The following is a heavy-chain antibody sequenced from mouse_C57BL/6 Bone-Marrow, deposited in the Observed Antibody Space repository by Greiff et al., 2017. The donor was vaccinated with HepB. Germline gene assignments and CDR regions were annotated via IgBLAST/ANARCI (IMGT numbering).Heavy chain of an antibody. Sequence: LVEPGASVKISCKASGYTFTDYYMNWVKQSHGKSLEWIGDINPNNGGTSYNQKFKGKATLTVDKSSSTAYMELRSLTSEDSAVYYCANGSAFAYWGQGTLVTVSA. CDR1: GYTFTDYY. D-gene: IGHD2-2*01. CDR3: ANGSAFAY. J-gene: IGHJ3*01. CDR2: INPNNGGT. V-gene: IGHV1-26*01.